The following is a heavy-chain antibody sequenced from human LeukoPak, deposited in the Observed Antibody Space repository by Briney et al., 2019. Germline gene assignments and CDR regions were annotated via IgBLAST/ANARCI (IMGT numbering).Heavy chain of an antibody. V-gene: IGHV4-34*01. Sequence: PSETLSPTCAVYGGSFSGYYWSWIRQPPGKGLEWIGEINHSGSTNYNPSLKSRVTISVDTSKNQFSLKLSSVTAADTAVYYCARGVQGTIAVAGTGWFDPWGQGTLVTVSS. D-gene: IGHD6-19*01. CDR2: INHSGST. CDR3: ARGVQGTIAVAGTGWFDP. CDR1: GGSFSGYY. J-gene: IGHJ5*02.